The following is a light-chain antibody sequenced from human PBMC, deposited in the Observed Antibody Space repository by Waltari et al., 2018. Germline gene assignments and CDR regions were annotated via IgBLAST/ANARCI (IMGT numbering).Light chain of an antibody. CDR1: SSDIGGYNY. J-gene: IGLJ3*02. CDR3: SSYTSSNTWV. CDR2: DVT. V-gene: IGLV2-14*01. Sequence: QSALPQPASVSGSPGQSITISCIGTSSDIGGYNYVSWYQQHPGKAPKVMIYDVTKRPSGVSNRFSGSKSGSTASLTISGLQAEDEADYYCSSYTSSNTWVFGGGTKLTVL.